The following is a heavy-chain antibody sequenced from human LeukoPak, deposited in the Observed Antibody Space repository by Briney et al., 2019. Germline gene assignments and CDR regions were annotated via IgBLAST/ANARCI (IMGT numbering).Heavy chain of an antibody. D-gene: IGHD6-13*01. CDR2: ISSTGST. CDR3: ARETQEVYTSSWGLYDSYYYMDA. CDR1: SGSMNSGLYY. Sequence: SETLSLTCTVSSGSMNSGLYYWTWIRQPAGKGLEWMGLISSTGSTTYNPSLKSRGTISLDTSKNYFSLKVTSVTAADTAVYYCARETQEVYTSSWGLYDSYYYMDAWGNGTTVTVSS. J-gene: IGHJ6*03. V-gene: IGHV4-61*02.